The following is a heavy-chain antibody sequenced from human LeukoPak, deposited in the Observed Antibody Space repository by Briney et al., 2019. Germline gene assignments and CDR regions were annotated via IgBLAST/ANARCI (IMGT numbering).Heavy chain of an antibody. V-gene: IGHV3-23*01. J-gene: IGHJ6*03. CDR2: ISGGGDTT. CDR3: ATQWSVGGPTWNYMDV. D-gene: IGHD2-15*01. CDR1: GFTFSNHA. Sequence: PGGSLRLSCAASGFTFSNHAMTWVRQAPGKGLEWVSAISGGGDTTHYADSVKGRFTIPRDNSKNMLYLQMDSLRAEDTAVYYCATQWSVGGPTWNYMDVWGKGTTVTVSS.